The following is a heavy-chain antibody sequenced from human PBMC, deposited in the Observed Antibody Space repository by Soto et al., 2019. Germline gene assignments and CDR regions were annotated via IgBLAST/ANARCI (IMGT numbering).Heavy chain of an antibody. J-gene: IGHJ4*02. CDR2: ISSTSTYI. Sequence: EVQLVESGGGLVKPGGSLRLSCAASGFAFRSFTMNWVRQAPGKGLEWVSSISSTSTYIYYADSVKGRFTISRDNAKNSLHLQMNSLRAEDTAVYSCARGYDTLTGYYSQAYWGQGTLVTVSS. D-gene: IGHD3-9*01. CDR1: GFAFRSFT. CDR3: ARGYDTLTGYYSQAY. V-gene: IGHV3-21*01.